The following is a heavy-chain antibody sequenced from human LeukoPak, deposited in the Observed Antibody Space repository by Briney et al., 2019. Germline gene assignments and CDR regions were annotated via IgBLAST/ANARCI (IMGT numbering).Heavy chain of an antibody. V-gene: IGHV6-1*01. D-gene: IGHD2-15*01. CDR2: TYYRSKWYN. Sequence: SQTLSLTCAISGDSVSSNSAAWNWIRQSPSRGLEWLGRTYYRSKWYNDYAVSVKSRITINPDTSKNQFSLQLNSVTPEDTAVYYCARDLYAYCSGGSCYGEWVNWFDPWGQGTLVTVSS. J-gene: IGHJ5*02. CDR1: GDSVSSNSAA. CDR3: ARDLYAYCSGGSCYGEWVNWFDP.